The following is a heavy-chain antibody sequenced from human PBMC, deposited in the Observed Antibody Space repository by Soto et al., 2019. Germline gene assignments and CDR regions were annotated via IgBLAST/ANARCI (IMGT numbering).Heavy chain of an antibody. CDR3: ARATGPSYYMDV. D-gene: IGHD1-1*01. CDR2: IYYSGST. J-gene: IGHJ6*03. CDR1: GGSISSYY. Sequence: PSETLSLTCTVSGGSISSYYWSWIRQPPGKGLEWIGYIYYSGSTNYNPSLKSRVTISVDTSKNQFSLKLSSVTAADTAVYYCARATGPSYYMDVWGKGTTVTVS. V-gene: IGHV4-59*01.